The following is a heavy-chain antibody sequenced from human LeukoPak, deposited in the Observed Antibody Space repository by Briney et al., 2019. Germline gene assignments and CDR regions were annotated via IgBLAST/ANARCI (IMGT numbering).Heavy chain of an antibody. V-gene: IGHV3-48*03. D-gene: IGHD5-18*01. J-gene: IGHJ6*03. CDR2: ISSSGGTI. Sequence: SGGSLRLSCAASGFTFSSYEMNWVRQAPGKGLEWVSYISSSGGTIYYADSVKGRFTISRDNAKNSLYLQMNSLRAEETAVYYCARVGYSYGYSYYYYYMDVWGKGTTVTVSS. CDR1: GFTFSSYE. CDR3: ARVGYSYGYSYYYYYMDV.